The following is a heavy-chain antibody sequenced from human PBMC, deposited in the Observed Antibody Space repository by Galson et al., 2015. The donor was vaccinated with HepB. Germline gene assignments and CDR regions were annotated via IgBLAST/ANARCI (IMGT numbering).Heavy chain of an antibody. V-gene: IGHV1-18*01. CDR1: DYTFTSYG. CDR3: ARESTRYSSSRDYYYYPMDV. D-gene: IGHD6-13*01. Sequence: SVKVSCKASDYTFTSYGISWVRQAPGQGLEWMGWISAYNGNTNYAQKFQGRVTMITDRSTSTAYMELRSLTSDDTAVYYCARESTRYSSSRDYYYYPMDVWGQGTTVTVSS. J-gene: IGHJ6*02. CDR2: ISAYNGNT.